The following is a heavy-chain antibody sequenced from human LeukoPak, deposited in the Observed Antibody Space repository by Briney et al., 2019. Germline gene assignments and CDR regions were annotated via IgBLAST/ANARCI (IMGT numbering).Heavy chain of an antibody. Sequence: ASVKVSCKASGYTFTSYGISWVRQAPGQGLEWMGWISAYNGNTNYAQKLQGRVTMTTDTSTSTAYMELRSLRSEDTAVYYCARHNYYDSSGSRTAFDIWGQGTMVTVSS. CDR3: ARHNYYDSSGSRTAFDI. CDR1: GYTFTSYG. CDR2: ISAYNGNT. D-gene: IGHD3-22*01. J-gene: IGHJ3*02. V-gene: IGHV1-18*01.